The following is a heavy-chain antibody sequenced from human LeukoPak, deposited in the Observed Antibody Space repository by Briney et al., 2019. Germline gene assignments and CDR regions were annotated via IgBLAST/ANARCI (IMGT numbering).Heavy chain of an antibody. CDR3: ASGSDYYGSGSPRN. V-gene: IGHV1-2*02. CDR1: GYTFTGYY. Sequence: ASVKVSFKASGYTFTGYYMHWVRQAPGQGLEWMGWINPNSGGTNYAQKFQGRVTMTRDTSISTAYMELSRLRSDDTAVYYCASGSDYYGSGSPRNWGQGTLVTVSS. J-gene: IGHJ4*02. D-gene: IGHD3-10*01. CDR2: INPNSGGT.